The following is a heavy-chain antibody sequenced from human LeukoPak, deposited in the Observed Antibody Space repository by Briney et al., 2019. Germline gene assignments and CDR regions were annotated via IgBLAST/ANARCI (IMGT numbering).Heavy chain of an antibody. CDR2: ISWDGGST. D-gene: IGHD6-13*01. Sequence: GGSLRLSCAASGFSFDDYAMHWVRQAPGRGLEWGSLISWDGGSTYYADSVKGRFTITTDNTTNSLYLQMNSLRSEDTALYYCAKDVRGSTSWYGLDYWGQGTLVTVSS. V-gene: IGHV3-43D*03. J-gene: IGHJ4*02. CDR1: GFSFDDYA. CDR3: AKDVRGSTSWYGLDY.